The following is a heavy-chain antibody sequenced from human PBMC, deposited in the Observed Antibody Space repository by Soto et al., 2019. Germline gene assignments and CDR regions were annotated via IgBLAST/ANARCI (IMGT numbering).Heavy chain of an antibody. V-gene: IGHV3-23*01. CDR1: GFTYSNYA. CDR3: AKDPRNDY. J-gene: IGHJ4*02. CDR2: VTGDGGKT. Sequence: GGSLRLSCAASGFTYSNYAMSWVRQAPGKGLEWVSLVTGDGGKTYYADSVKGRFTISRDNSKNTLYLQMSGLRAEDTAVYYCAKDPRNDYWGQGTLVTVSS.